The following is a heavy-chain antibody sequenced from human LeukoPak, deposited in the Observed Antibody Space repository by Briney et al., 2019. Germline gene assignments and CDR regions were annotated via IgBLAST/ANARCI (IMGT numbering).Heavy chain of an antibody. CDR2: ITASGSST. V-gene: IGHV3-23*01. D-gene: IGHD1-26*01. CDR1: GFTFGSYS. Sequence: GGSLRLSCVASGFTFGSYSMNWVRQAPGKGLEWVSGITASGSSTYYTDSVKGRFTISRDNSKNTLFMQMNSLRDEDTALYYCAKYVGQSGSNYYGLDVWGQGTAVTVSS. J-gene: IGHJ6*02. CDR3: AKYVGQSGSNYYGLDV.